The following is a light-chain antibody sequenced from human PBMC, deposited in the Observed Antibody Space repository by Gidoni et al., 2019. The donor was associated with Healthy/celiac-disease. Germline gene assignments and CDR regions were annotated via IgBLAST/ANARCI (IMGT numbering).Light chain of an antibody. CDR1: QSVGSSY. CDR3: QQYGRSTGT. CDR2: GAS. V-gene: IGKV3-20*01. Sequence: IVFTQSPGTLALSPGERATLACRASQSVGSSYLAWYQQKPGQAPRLLIYGASSRATGTPDRFSGSGSGTDFTLIISRLEPEDFAVYYCQQYGRSTGTFGQGTKVEIK. J-gene: IGKJ1*01.